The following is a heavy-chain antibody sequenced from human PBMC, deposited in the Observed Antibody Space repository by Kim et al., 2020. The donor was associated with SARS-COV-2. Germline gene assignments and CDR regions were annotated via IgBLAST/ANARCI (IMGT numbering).Heavy chain of an antibody. V-gene: IGHV4-31*03. D-gene: IGHD6-6*01. J-gene: IGHJ4*02. Sequence: SETLSLTCTVSGGSISSGGYYWSWIRQHPGKGLEWIGYIYYSGSTYYNPSLKSRVTISVDTSKNQFSLKLSSVTAADTAVYYCARYSSSYFNFDYWGQGTLVTVSS. CDR3: ARYSSSYFNFDY. CDR2: IYYSGST. CDR1: GGSISSGGYY.